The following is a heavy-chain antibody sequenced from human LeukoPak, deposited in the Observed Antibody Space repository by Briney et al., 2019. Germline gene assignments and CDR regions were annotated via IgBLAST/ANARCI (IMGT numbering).Heavy chain of an antibody. D-gene: IGHD4-17*01. CDR2: ISISGSKT. Sequence: GGSLRLSCAASGFTFSSYAMSWVRQAPGKGLEWVSAISISGSKTYYADSVKGRFTISRDNSKNTLYLQMNSLRAEDTAVYYCANEIRPNDYWGQGTQVTVSS. CDR3: ANEIRPNDY. CDR1: GFTFSSYA. V-gene: IGHV3-23*01. J-gene: IGHJ4*02.